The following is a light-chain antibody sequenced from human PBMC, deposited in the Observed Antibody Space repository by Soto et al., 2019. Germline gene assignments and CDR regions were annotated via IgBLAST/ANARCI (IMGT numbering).Light chain of an antibody. CDR1: QSVGSD. J-gene: IGKJ5*01. V-gene: IGKV3-20*01. CDR2: GAS. Sequence: EIVLTQSPGTLSLSPGERATLSCRASQSVGSDLAWYQQKPGQAPRLLISGASSRATGIPDRFSGGGSGTDFTLTISSLEPEDFTLYYCQQYVTSPITFGQGTRLEIK. CDR3: QQYVTSPIT.